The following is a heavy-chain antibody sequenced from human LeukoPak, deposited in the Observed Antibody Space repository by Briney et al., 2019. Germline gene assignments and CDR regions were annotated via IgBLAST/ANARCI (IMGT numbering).Heavy chain of an antibody. CDR3: ARGSLAGYGSAKDAFDI. CDR2: ISNSGVSS. Sequence: GGSLRLSCAASGFTFSSYGMSWVRQVPGKGLEWVSGISNSGVSSFYAGSVKGRFTISRDNSKNTLYLQMNSLRGEDTAVYYCARGSLAGYGSAKDAFDIWGQGTMVTVSS. J-gene: IGHJ3*02. D-gene: IGHD3-10*01. CDR1: GFTFSSYG. V-gene: IGHV3-23*01.